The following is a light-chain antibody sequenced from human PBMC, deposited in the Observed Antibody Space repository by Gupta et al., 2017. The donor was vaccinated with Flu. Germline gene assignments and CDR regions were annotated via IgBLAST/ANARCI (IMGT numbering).Light chain of an antibody. CDR2: DVS. CDR3: QQYETSPRT. J-gene: IGKJ2*01. V-gene: IGKV3D-20*01. CDR1: QRIRSRF. Sequence: MLFTQSPATLSLSPGEVASLSCRTSQRIRSRFLAWYQQRPGQAPTLLTYDVSTRATGVPDRFSGSGSGTEFTLTITGVEPEDSAMYFCQQYETSPRTFGQGTKLEVK.